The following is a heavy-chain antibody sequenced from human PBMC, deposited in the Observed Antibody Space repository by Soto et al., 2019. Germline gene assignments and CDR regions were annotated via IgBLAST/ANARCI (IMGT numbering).Heavy chain of an antibody. CDR1: GFTFSSYG. Sequence: QVQLVESGGGVVQPGRSLRLSCAASGFTFSSYGMHWVRQAPGKGLEWVAVIWYDGRNEYYADSVKGRFTTSRDNSKNTRYLQMNSLRPEDTAMYYCARGQGGYYSWFDPWGQGTLVTVSS. CDR3: ARGQGGYYSWFDP. D-gene: IGHD1-1*01. CDR2: IWYDGRNE. V-gene: IGHV3-33*01. J-gene: IGHJ5*02.